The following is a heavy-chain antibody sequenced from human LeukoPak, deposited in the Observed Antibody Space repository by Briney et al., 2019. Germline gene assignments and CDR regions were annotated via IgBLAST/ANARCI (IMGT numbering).Heavy chain of an antibody. J-gene: IGHJ4*02. CDR2: IYYSGST. CDR3: VRVGWRQQLVYFDY. D-gene: IGHD6-13*01. CDR1: GGSISSYY. V-gene: IGHV4-59*01. Sequence: PSETLSLTCTVSGGSISSYYWSWIRQPPGKGLEWIGYIYYSGSTNYNPSLKSRVTISVDTSKNQFSLKLSSVTAADTAVYYCVRVGWRQQLVYFDYWGQGTLVTVSS.